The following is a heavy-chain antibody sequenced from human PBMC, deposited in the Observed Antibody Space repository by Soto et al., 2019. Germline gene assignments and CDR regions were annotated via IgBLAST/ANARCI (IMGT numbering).Heavy chain of an antibody. D-gene: IGHD6-19*01. CDR1: GGSVSSGSYY. CDR3: ARHRIAVTGEYFDY. Sequence: PSETLSLTCTVSGGSVSSGSYYWSWIRQPPGKGLEWIGYIYHSGNTNYNPSLKSRVTISVDTSKNQFSLKLSSVTATDTAVYYCARHRIAVTGEYFDYWGQGTLVTVSS. CDR2: IYHSGNT. J-gene: IGHJ4*02. V-gene: IGHV4-61*01.